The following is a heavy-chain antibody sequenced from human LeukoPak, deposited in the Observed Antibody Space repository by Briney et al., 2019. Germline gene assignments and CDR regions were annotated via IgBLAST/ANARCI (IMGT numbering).Heavy chain of an antibody. CDR1: AFNVSSNS. J-gene: IGHJ4*02. D-gene: IGHD3-22*01. Sequence: PGGSLRLSCAASAFNVSSNSMSWVRQAPRKGLEWVSVIYSGGSTYYADSVKGRFTISRENSKNTVYLQMNSLRAEDTAVYYCARDLNYDSAYWGQGTRVTVSS. V-gene: IGHV3-53*01. CDR3: ARDLNYDSAY. CDR2: IYSGGST.